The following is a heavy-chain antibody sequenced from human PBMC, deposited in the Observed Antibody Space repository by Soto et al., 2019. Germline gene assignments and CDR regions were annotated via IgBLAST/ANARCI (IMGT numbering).Heavy chain of an antibody. CDR1: GASISRDH. CDR3: WTYIRGGGGRGH. CDR2: EYSGRT. Sequence: QVQLQESGPGLVKPSENLSLTCIVSGASISRDHWNWVRQPPGKGLEWIGEYSGRTNYNPSLKSRVTISVDTSKNPFSLKPTSLTAADQAVYFWWTYIRGGGGRGHWGQGTLVTVSS. J-gene: IGHJ4*02. V-gene: IGHV4-59*08. D-gene: IGHD3-16*01.